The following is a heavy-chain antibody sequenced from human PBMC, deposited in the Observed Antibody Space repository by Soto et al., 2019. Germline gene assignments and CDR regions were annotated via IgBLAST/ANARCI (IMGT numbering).Heavy chain of an antibody. CDR3: ARRLDTAMVTGAFDI. CDR1: GYTFTSYY. J-gene: IGHJ3*02. D-gene: IGHD5-18*01. Sequence: ASVKVSCKASGYTFTSYYMHWVRQAPGQGLEWMGIVNPSGGSTSYAQKFQGRVTMTRDTSTSTVYMELSSLRSEDTAVYYCARRLDTAMVTGAFDIWGQGTMVTVS. CDR2: VNPSGGST. V-gene: IGHV1-46*01.